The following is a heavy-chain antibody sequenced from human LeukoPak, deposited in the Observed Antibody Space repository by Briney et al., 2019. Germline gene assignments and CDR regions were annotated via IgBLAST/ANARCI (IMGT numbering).Heavy chain of an antibody. CDR1: GFAFSTYG. Sequence: GRSLRLSCAASGFAFSTYGIHWVRQAPGKGLEWVAVLSFDGSSEYYADSVKGRFTVSRDNSKNTLYLQMNSLRDEDTAVYYCAKGSGSGGWNDLLGVVDYWGQGTLVTVSS. V-gene: IGHV3-30*18. D-gene: IGHD3-10*01. J-gene: IGHJ4*02. CDR3: AKGSGSGGWNDLLGVVDY. CDR2: LSFDGSSE.